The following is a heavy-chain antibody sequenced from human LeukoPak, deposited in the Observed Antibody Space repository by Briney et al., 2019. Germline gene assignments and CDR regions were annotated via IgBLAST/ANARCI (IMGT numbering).Heavy chain of an antibody. Sequence: KPSETLSLTCAVYGXSFSGYYWSWIRQPPRKGLEWIGEINHSGSSNYNPSLKSRVTISVDTSKNQFSLKLSSVTAADTAVYYCARGEDGDYYFQHWGQGTLVTVSS. D-gene: IGHD4-17*01. CDR3: ARGEDGDYYFQH. J-gene: IGHJ1*01. CDR1: GXSFSGYY. V-gene: IGHV4-34*01. CDR2: INHSGSS.